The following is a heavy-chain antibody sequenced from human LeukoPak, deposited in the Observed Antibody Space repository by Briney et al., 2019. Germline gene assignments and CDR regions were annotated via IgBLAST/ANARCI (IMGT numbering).Heavy chain of an antibody. CDR2: ISGSGSTI. D-gene: IGHD3-22*01. Sequence: GGSLRLSCAASGFTFSSYEMIWVRQAPGKGLEWVSYISGSGSTINYADSVKGRFTISRDNAKNSLYLQMNSLRAEDTAAYYCARDYYDYIGASDYWGQGTLVTVSS. CDR3: ARDYYDYIGASDY. J-gene: IGHJ4*02. V-gene: IGHV3-48*03. CDR1: GFTFSSYE.